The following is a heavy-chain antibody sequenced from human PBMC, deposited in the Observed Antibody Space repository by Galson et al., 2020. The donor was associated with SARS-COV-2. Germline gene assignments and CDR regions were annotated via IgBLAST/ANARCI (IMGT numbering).Heavy chain of an antibody. D-gene: IGHD6-19*01. CDR1: GYMFDNYW. CDR3: ARLMGLIAGSGNSPVDF. CDR2: IYPGDSDI. Sequence: HGESLKISCETSGYMFDNYWIGWVRQMPGKGLEWMGIIYPGDSDIRYNPSFRGQVTLSVDESLSTAYLQWSTLKASDTAIYYCARLMGLIAGSGNSPVDFWGQGTLVTVAS. V-gene: IGHV5-51*01. J-gene: IGHJ4*02.